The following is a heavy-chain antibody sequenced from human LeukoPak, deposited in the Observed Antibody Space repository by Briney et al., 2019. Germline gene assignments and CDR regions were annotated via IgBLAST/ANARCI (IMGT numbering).Heavy chain of an antibody. D-gene: IGHD2-2*01. CDR1: GFTFSSYA. CDR3: ARSSTSCFDY. Sequence: GGSLRLSCVASGFTFSSYAMSWVRQAPGKGLEWVSGISGSGGSTYYADSVKGRFTISRDNSKNTLYLQMNSLRAEDTAVYYCARSSTSCFDYWGQGTLVTVSS. CDR2: ISGSGGST. V-gene: IGHV3-23*01. J-gene: IGHJ4*02.